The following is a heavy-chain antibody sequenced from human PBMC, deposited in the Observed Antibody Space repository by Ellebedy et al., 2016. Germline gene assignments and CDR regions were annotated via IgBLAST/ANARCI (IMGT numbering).Heavy chain of an antibody. D-gene: IGHD4-11*01. CDR2: TYGNDDK. Sequence: SGPTLVKPTQTLTLTCTFSGFSLSTNAVVVGWIRQPPGKALEWLAFTYGNDDKRYSPSLKSRLTITKDTSKNQVVLTMTNMDPVDTGTYYCAHRTTVTSVDYWGQGTLVTVSS. CDR1: GFSLSTNAVV. J-gene: IGHJ4*02. V-gene: IGHV2-5*01. CDR3: AHRTTVTSVDY.